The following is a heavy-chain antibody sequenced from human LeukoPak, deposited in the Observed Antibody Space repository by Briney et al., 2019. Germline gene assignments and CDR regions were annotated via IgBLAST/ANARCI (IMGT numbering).Heavy chain of an antibody. CDR1: GFSFSSYA. V-gene: IGHV3-23*01. Sequence: GGSLRLSCAASGFSFSSYAMSWVRQAPGQGLEGVSAISGSGGSTYYADSVKGRFTISRDNSKNTLYLQMNSLRAEDKAVYYCGKDFGARHYFDYWGQGTLVTVSS. D-gene: IGHD3-3*01. J-gene: IGHJ4*02. CDR3: GKDFGARHYFDY. CDR2: ISGSGGST.